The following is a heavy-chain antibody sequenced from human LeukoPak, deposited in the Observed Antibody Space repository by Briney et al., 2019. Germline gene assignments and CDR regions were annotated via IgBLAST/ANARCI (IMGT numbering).Heavy chain of an antibody. Sequence: ASVKVSCKASGYTFTGYYMHWVRQAPGQGLEWMGWINAGNGNTKYSQKFQGRVTITRDTSASTAYMELSSLRSEDTAVYYCARDRLGNWFDPWGQGTLVTVSS. CDR3: ARDRLGNWFDP. J-gene: IGHJ5*02. V-gene: IGHV1-3*01. D-gene: IGHD6-19*01. CDR1: GYTFTGYY. CDR2: INAGNGNT.